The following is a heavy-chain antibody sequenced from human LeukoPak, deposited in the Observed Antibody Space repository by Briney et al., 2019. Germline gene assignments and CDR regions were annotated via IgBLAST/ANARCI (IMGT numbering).Heavy chain of an antibody. CDR1: GGSISSYY. V-gene: IGHV4-4*07. D-gene: IGHD2-2*01. CDR2: IYTSGST. Sequence: SETLSLTCTVSGGSISSYYWSWIRQPAGKGLEWIGRIYTSGSTNYNPSLKSRVTMSVDTSKNQFSLKLSSVTAADTAVYYCARGGRYCSSTSCSAWGQGTLVTVSS. CDR3: ARGGRYCSSTSCSA. J-gene: IGHJ4*02.